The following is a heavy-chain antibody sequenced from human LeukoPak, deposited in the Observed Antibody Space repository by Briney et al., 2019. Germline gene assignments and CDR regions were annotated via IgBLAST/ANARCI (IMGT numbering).Heavy chain of an antibody. D-gene: IGHD3-16*01. CDR3: AKGAPGGIWPSQQIYFQH. V-gene: IGHV1-18*01. CDR1: GYTFTSYG. Sequence: ASVKVSCKASGYTFTSYGISWVRQAPGQGLEWMGWISAYNGNTNYAQKLQGRVTMTTDTSTSTAYMELRSLRSDDTAIYYCAKGAPGGIWPSQQIYFQHWGQGTLVTVSS. CDR2: ISAYNGNT. J-gene: IGHJ1*01.